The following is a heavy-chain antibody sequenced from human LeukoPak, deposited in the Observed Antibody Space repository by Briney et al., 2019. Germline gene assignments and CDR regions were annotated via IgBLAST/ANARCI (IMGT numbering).Heavy chain of an antibody. CDR2: IKSKPDGGTT. CDR3: TTLNYDFWSGSHYFYYYMDV. J-gene: IGHJ6*03. D-gene: IGHD3-3*01. Sequence: KSGGSLRLSCAASGFTFNNAWMSWVRQAPGKGLEWVGRIKSKPDGGTTDYAAPVKGRFTASRDDSKNMLYLQMNSLNTEDTAVYYCTTLNYDFWSGSHYFYYYMDVWGKGTTVTVSS. V-gene: IGHV3-15*01. CDR1: GFTFNNAW.